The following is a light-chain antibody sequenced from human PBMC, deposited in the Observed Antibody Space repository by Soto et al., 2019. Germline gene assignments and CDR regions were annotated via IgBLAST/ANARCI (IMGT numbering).Light chain of an antibody. Sequence: QSALTQPASVSGSPGQSITISCTRTSSDVGLYNYVSWYQQHPGKAPKLMIYDVTTRPSGVSDRFSGSKSGNTASLTISGLQAEDEADYYCSSYTSSISLVFGGGTKLTVL. J-gene: IGLJ2*01. CDR1: SSDVGLYNY. CDR2: DVT. V-gene: IGLV2-14*03. CDR3: SSYTSSISLV.